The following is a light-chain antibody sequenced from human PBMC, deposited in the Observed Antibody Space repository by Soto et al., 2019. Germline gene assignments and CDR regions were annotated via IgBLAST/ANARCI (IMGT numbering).Light chain of an antibody. V-gene: IGKV1-33*01. CDR1: QDISNY. CDR2: DAS. CDR3: QQYDSLPLT. Sequence: DIQMTQSPSSLSASVGDRVTITCQASQDISNYLNWYHHKPGKAPKLLIYDASNLQTGVPSRFSGSGSGTDFTFTISSMQPEDVATYYCQQYDSLPLTFGPGTKVDIK. J-gene: IGKJ3*01.